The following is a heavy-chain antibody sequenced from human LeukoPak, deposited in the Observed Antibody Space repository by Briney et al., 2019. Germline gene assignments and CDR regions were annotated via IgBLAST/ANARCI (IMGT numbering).Heavy chain of an antibody. V-gene: IGHV1-69*04. D-gene: IGHD4-23*01. CDR2: IIPILGIA. J-gene: IGHJ4*02. CDR1: GYTFTSYA. Sequence: SVKVSCKASGYTFTSYAMNWVRQAPGQGLEWMGRIIPILGIANYAQKFQGRVTITADKSTSTAYMELSSLRSEDTAVYYCARDYGGNSPHGYWGQGTLVTVSS. CDR3: ARDYGGNSPHGY.